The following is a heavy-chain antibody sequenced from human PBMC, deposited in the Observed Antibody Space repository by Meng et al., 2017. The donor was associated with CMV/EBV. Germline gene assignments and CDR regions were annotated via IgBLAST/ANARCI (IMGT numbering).Heavy chain of an antibody. CDR2: ISSSGSTI. Sequence: GGSLRLSCAASGFTFSDYYMSWIRQAPGKGLEWVSYISSSGSTIYYADSVKGRFTISRDNSKNTLYLQMNSLRAEDTAVCYCARADDDHIVVVPAALNLWGQGTLVTVSS. V-gene: IGHV3-11*04. J-gene: IGHJ5*02. CDR3: ARADDDHIVVVPAALNL. D-gene: IGHD2-2*01. CDR1: GFTFSDYY.